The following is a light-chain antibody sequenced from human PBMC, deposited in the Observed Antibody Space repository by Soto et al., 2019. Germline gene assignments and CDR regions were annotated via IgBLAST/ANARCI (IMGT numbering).Light chain of an antibody. CDR3: MQALQSLT. Sequence: EIVMTQSPLTLPVTPGEPASISCRSSQSLLYTNTYNYLDWYVQKPGQSPQLLIYFGSNRAPGVPDRFSGSGSGTDFTLKINRVEAEDVGTYSCMQALQSLTFGQGTRLEIQ. J-gene: IGKJ5*01. V-gene: IGKV2-28*01. CDR1: QSLLYTNTYNY. CDR2: FGS.